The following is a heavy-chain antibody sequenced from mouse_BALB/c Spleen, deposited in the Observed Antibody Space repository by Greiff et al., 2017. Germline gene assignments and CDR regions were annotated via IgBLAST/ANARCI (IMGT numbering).Heavy chain of an antibody. D-gene: IGHD1-1*01. V-gene: IGHV2-2*02. CDR1: GFSLTSYG. Sequence: QVQLKESGPGLVQPSQSLSITCTVSGFSLTSYGVHWVRQSPGKGLEWLGVIWSGGSTDYNAAFISRLSISKDNSKSQVFFKMNSLQANDTAIYYCARGTYYGSLDYWGQGTTLTVSS. CDR2: IWSGGST. J-gene: IGHJ2*01. CDR3: ARGTYYGSLDY.